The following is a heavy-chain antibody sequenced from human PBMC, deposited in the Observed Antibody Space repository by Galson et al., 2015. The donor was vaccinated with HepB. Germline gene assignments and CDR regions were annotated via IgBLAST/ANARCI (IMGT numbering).Heavy chain of an antibody. CDR1: GVTFSNAW. Sequence: SLRLSCAASGVTFSNAWMNWVRQAPGKGLEWVGRIESKTDGGTTDNAAPVKGRFTISRDDSKNRLYLQMNSLKTEDTAVYYCTTDVYYSTYWSWLDPWGQGTLVTGSS. CDR3: TTDVYYSTYWSWLDP. J-gene: IGHJ5*02. CDR2: IESKTDGGTT. D-gene: IGHD2-8*02. V-gene: IGHV3-15*07.